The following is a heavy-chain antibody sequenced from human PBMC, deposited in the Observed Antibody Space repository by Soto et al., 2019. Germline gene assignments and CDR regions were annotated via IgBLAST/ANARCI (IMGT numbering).Heavy chain of an antibody. D-gene: IGHD3-3*01. Sequence: SLSLSCAASGFTFSSYGMHWVRQAPGKGLEWVAVISYDGSNKYYADSVKGRFTISRDNSKNTLYLQMNSLRAEDTAVYYCAKDRGHYDFWSGYSLDYWGQGTLVTVSS. CDR1: GFTFSSYG. V-gene: IGHV3-30*18. CDR3: AKDRGHYDFWSGYSLDY. CDR2: ISYDGSNK. J-gene: IGHJ4*02.